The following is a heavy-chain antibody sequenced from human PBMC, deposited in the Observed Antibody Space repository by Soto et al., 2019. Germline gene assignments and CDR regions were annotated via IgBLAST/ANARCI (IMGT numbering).Heavy chain of an antibody. D-gene: IGHD3-3*01. CDR3: ARDRGLPNYDFWSCNYTPTTDMD. CDR1: GYTFTGYY. V-gene: IGHV1-2*04. CDR2: INPNSGGT. J-gene: IGHJ6*01. Sequence: ASVKVSCKASGYTFTGYYMHWVRQAPGQGLEWMGWINPNSGGTNYAQKFQGWVTMTRDTSISTAYMELSRLRSDDTAVYYCARDRGLPNYDFWSCNYTPTTDMD.